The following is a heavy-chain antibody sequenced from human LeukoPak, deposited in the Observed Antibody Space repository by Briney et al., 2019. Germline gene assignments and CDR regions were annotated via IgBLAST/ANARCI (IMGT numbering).Heavy chain of an antibody. CDR1: GCTFTGYY. CDR2: INPNSGGT. J-gene: IGHJ5*02. CDR3: ARDSNDFWSGYYPDNWFDP. Sequence: ASVKVSCKASGCTFTGYYMHWVRQAPGQGLEWMGWINPNSGGTNYAQKFQGRVTMTRDTSISTACMELSRLRSDDTAVYYCARDSNDFWSGYYPDNWFDPWGQGTLVAVSS. V-gene: IGHV1-2*02. D-gene: IGHD3-3*01.